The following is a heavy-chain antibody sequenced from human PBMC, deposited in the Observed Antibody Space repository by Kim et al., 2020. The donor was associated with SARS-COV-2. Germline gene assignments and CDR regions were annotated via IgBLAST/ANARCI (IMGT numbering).Heavy chain of an antibody. J-gene: IGHJ4*02. V-gene: IGHV7-4-1*02. CDR2: INTNTGNP. Sequence: ASVKVSCKASGYTFTSYAMNWVRQVPGQGLEWMGWINTNTGNPTYAQGFTGRFVFSLDTSVSTAYLQISSLKAEDTAVYYCARDRKIFGVVQGEFDYWGQGTLVTVSS. D-gene: IGHD3-3*01. CDR3: ARDRKIFGVVQGEFDY. CDR1: GYTFTSYA.